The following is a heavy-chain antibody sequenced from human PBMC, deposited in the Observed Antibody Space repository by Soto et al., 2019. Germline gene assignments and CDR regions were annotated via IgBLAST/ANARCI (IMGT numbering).Heavy chain of an antibody. V-gene: IGHV3-7*03. D-gene: IGHD3-10*01. CDR1: GFSFSSYW. CDR3: AKVGLFDGDKPITFEF. J-gene: IGHJ4*02. CDR2: INQDATRQ. Sequence: PGGSLRLSCAASGFSFSSYWMSWVRQAPGRGLEWVANINQDATRQSYVDSVEGQFSISRDNAKNSLYLQMNSLRVEDTAAYYCAKVGLFDGDKPITFEFWGQGTLVTVSS.